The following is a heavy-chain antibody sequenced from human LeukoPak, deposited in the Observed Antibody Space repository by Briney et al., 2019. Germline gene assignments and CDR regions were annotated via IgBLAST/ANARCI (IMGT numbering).Heavy chain of an antibody. Sequence: SETLSLTCTVSGGSISSGSYYWSWIRQPAGKGLEWIGRIYTSGSTNYNPSLKSRVTISVDTSKNQFSLKLSSVTAADTAVYYCARFSRDGYNFDYWGQGTLVTVSS. CDR2: IYTSGST. D-gene: IGHD5-24*01. CDR3: ARFSRDGYNFDY. V-gene: IGHV4-61*02. CDR1: GGSISSGSYY. J-gene: IGHJ4*02.